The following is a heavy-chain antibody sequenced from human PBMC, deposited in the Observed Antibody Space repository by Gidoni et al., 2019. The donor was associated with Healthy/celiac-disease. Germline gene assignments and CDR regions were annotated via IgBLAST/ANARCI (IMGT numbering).Heavy chain of an antibody. CDR1: AFTFSSYS. D-gene: IGHD3-10*01. Sequence: EVQLVESGGGLVKPGGSLRLSCAASAFTFSSYSMNWVRQAPGKGLEWFSSISSSSSYIYYAESVKGRFTISRDNAKNSLYLQMNSLRAEDTAGYYGARKRSVSYYNSWYFDLWGRGTLVTVSA. CDR2: ISSSSSYI. J-gene: IGHJ2*01. V-gene: IGHV3-21*01. CDR3: ARKRSVSYYNSWYFDL.